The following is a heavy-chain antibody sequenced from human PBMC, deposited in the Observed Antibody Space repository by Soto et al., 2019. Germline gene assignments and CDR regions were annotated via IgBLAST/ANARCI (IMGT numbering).Heavy chain of an antibody. Sequence: SETLSLTCTVSGGSISSYYWSWIRQPPGKGLERIGYIYYSGSTNYNPSLKRRVTISVDTSKNQFSLKLSSVTAADTAVYYCARVEASYYDFWSSPKPHAFYYYMDVWGKGTTVTVSS. CDR3: ARVEASYYDFWSSPKPHAFYYYMDV. V-gene: IGHV4-59*01. J-gene: IGHJ6*03. CDR1: GGSISSYY. CDR2: IYYSGST. D-gene: IGHD3-3*01.